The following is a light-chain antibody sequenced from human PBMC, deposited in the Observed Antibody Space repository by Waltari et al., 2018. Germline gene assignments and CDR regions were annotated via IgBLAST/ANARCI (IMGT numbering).Light chain of an antibody. V-gene: IGKV1-6*01. CDR3: LQDYNYPRT. CDR2: GAS. J-gene: IGKJ2*01. Sequence: AIQMTQSPSSLSASVGDRVTITCRASQGIRNELAWYQQKPGKAPKVLIYGASSLQSGVTSRFTGSGSDTDFTLTISSLQPEDFATYYCLQDYNYPRTFGQGTKLEIK. CDR1: QGIRNE.